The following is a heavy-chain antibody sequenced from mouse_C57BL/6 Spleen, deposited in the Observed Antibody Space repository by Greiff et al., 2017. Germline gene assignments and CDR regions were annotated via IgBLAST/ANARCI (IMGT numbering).Heavy chain of an antibody. CDR3: ARGAYDYDEANWYFDV. J-gene: IGHJ1*03. Sequence: QVQLKESGAELVKPGASVKLSCKASGYTFTSYWMQWVKQRPGQGLEWIGEIDPSDSYTNYNQKFKGKATLTVDTSSSTAYMQLSSLTSEDSAVYYCARGAYDYDEANWYFDVWGTGTTVTVSS. CDR2: IDPSDSYT. V-gene: IGHV1-50*01. CDR1: GYTFTSYW. D-gene: IGHD2-4*01.